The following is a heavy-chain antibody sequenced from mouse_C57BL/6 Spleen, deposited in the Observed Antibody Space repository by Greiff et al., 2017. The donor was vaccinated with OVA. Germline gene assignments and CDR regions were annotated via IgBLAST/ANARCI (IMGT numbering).Heavy chain of an antibody. D-gene: IGHD2-3*01. Sequence: VQLQQSGAELVRPGTSVKLSCKASGYTFTSYWMHWVKQRPGQGLEWIGVIDPSDSYTNYNQKFKGKATLTVDTSSSTAYMQLSSLTSEDSAVYYCARRGGYYEFAYWGQGTLVTVSA. CDR2: IDPSDSYT. V-gene: IGHV1-59*01. CDR3: ARRGGYYEFAY. J-gene: IGHJ3*01. CDR1: GYTFTSYW.